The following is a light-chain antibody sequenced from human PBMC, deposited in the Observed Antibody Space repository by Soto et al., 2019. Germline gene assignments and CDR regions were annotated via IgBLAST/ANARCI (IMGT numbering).Light chain of an antibody. CDR1: SGHSNYA. Sequence: QSVLTQSPSASASLGASVKLTCSLSSGHSNYAIAWHQQQPEKGPRYLMRVNSDGSHSKGDGIPDRFSGSSSGAERYLTISSLQSEDEAYYYCQNWGTGIGVVFGGGTKITVL. V-gene: IGLV4-69*01. CDR3: QNWGTGIGVV. CDR2: VNSDGSH. J-gene: IGLJ2*01.